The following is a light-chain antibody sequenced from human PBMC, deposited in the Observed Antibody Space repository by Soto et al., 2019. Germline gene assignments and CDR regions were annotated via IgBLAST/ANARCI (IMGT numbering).Light chain of an antibody. V-gene: IGKV3-15*01. J-gene: IGKJ2*01. CDR1: ESVGSN. CDR3: QPYYKCPPET. CDR2: GAS. Sequence: IVIIQSPTTLSVYLWERSTLSSRASESVGSNLAWYRQKPGQAPRLLXHGASKRATGIPARFSVSGSGTEFTLTLSSLQPEAFAIYDGQPYYKCPPETFGPGTK.